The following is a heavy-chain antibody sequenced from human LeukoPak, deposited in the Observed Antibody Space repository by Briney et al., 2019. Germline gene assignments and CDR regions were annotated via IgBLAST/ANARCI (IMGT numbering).Heavy chain of an antibody. J-gene: IGHJ4*02. CDR3: ARMTAGHDY. D-gene: IGHD2-21*02. Sequence: SETLSLTCAVSGVSLDDYYWSWVRQTPGKGLEWSGEINHSEYTHDSPPLKSRVTFSIGTSRKQFSLNLRSVTVADTGIYYCARMTAGHDYWGQGTLVTVSS. CDR2: INHSEYT. CDR1: GVSLDDYY. V-gene: IGHV4-34*01.